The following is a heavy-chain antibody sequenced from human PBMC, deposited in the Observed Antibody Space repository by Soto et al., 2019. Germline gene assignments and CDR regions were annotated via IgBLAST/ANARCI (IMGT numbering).Heavy chain of an antibody. D-gene: IGHD3-9*01. CDR3: ARHRDYDILTNYRQYYFAY. CDR2: IYYSGST. Sequence: SETLSLTCTVSGGSISSYYWSWIRQPPGKGLEWIGYIYYSGSTNYNPSLKSRVTISVDTSKNQFSLKLSSVTAADTAVYYCARHRDYDILTNYRQYYFAYSGQRALVTVSS. CDR1: GGSISSYY. V-gene: IGHV4-59*01. J-gene: IGHJ4*02.